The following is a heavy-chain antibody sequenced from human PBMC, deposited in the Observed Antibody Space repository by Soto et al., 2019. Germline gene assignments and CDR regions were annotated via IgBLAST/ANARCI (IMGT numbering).Heavy chain of an antibody. CDR1: GFTFSSYG. J-gene: IGHJ4*02. CDR3: ANPHDYGDFFRFDY. D-gene: IGHD4-17*01. Sequence: QVQLVESGGGVVQPGRSLRLSCAASGFTFSSYGMHWVRQAPGKGLEWVAVISYDGSNKYYADSVKGRFTISRDNSKTTLYLQMNSLRAEDTAVYYCANPHDYGDFFRFDYWGQGTLVTVSS. V-gene: IGHV3-30*18. CDR2: ISYDGSNK.